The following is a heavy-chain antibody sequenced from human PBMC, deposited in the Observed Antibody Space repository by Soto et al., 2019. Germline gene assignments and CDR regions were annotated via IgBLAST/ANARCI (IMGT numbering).Heavy chain of an antibody. D-gene: IGHD2-15*01. CDR1: GFACRSYG. CDR3: AKEDSLVVVADY. V-gene: IGHV3-30*18. J-gene: IGHJ4*02. Sequence: QVQLVESGGGVVQPGRSLKLSCAASGFACRSYGMHWVRQAPGKGLEWVAVISYDGSNKYYADSLKGRFTISRDNSKNTLYLQMNSLRPEDTAVYYCAKEDSLVVVADYWGRGTLVTVSS. CDR2: ISYDGSNK.